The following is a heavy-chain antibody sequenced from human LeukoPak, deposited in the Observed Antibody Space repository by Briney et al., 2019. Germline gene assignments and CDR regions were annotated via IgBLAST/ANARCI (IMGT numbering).Heavy chain of an antibody. D-gene: IGHD1-26*01. CDR3: ANRERGSYSLDY. Sequence: PGGSLRLSCAASGFTFSSYAMSWVRQAPGKGLEWVSAMSGSGGSTYYADSVKGRFTISRDNSKNTLYLQMNSLRAEDTAVYYCANRERGSYSLDYWGQGTLVTVSS. J-gene: IGHJ4*02. CDR1: GFTFSSYA. V-gene: IGHV3-23*01. CDR2: MSGSGGST.